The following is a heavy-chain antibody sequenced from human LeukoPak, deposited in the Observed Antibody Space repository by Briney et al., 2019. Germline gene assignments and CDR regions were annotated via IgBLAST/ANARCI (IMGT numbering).Heavy chain of an antibody. D-gene: IGHD6-6*01. CDR1: GFTFSSYG. Sequence: GGSLRLSCAASGFTFSSYGMHWVRQAPGKGLEWVGVISYDGSNKYYADSVKGRFTISRDNSKNTLYLQMNSLRAEDTAVYYCAKEQYSSSSDFDYWGQGTLVTVSS. V-gene: IGHV3-30*18. CDR2: ISYDGSNK. J-gene: IGHJ4*02. CDR3: AKEQYSSSSDFDY.